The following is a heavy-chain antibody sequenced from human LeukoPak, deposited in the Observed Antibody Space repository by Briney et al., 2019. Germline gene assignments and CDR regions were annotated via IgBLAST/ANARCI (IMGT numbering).Heavy chain of an antibody. D-gene: IGHD3-22*01. CDR2: IIPILGIA. V-gene: IGHV1-69*04. Sequence: GASVKVSCKASGGTFSSYAISWVRQAPGQGLEWMGRIIPILGIANYAQKFQGRVTITADKSTSTAYMELSSLRSEDTAVYYCARGTTYYYDSSGYDAFDIWGQGTMVTVSS. CDR1: GGTFSSYA. CDR3: ARGTTYYYDSSGYDAFDI. J-gene: IGHJ3*02.